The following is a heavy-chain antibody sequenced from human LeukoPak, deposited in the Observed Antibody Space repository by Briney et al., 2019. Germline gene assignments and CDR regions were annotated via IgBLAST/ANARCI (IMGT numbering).Heavy chain of an antibody. Sequence: SETLSLTCTVSGDSISSYYWTWIRQPPGKGLEWIGYIYYSGNTNYNPSLKSRVTISLDTSKNQFSLKLTSVTAADTAMYYCARRKAKTPNYFDYWGQGAPVTVSS. CDR2: IYYSGNT. J-gene: IGHJ4*02. V-gene: IGHV4-59*08. CDR3: ARRKAKTPNYFDY. CDR1: GDSISSYY.